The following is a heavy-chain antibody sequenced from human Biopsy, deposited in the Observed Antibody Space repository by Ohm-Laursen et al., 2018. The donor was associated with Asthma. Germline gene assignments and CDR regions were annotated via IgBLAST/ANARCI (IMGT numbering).Heavy chain of an antibody. Sequence: TLSLTCLVSGDAMSTSGSYWGWIRQSPGKGLEWIGSIYYSGRTYYNPSLESRVTISADTSKNHFSLKVTSVTAADTAVYYCARAVGSSSFWYFDLWGRGDLATVSS. V-gene: IGHV4-39*02. CDR3: ARAVGSSSFWYFDL. CDR1: GDAMSTSGSY. D-gene: IGHD6-6*01. CDR2: IYYSGRT. J-gene: IGHJ2*01.